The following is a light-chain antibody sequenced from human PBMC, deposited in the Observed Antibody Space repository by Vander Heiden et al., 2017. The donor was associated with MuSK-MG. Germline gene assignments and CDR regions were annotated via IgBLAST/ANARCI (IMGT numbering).Light chain of an antibody. J-gene: IGKJ3*01. CDR1: QSVSSY. CDR3: QQRSNWPLVT. V-gene: IGKV3-11*01. CDR2: DAS. Sequence: EIVLTQSPATLSLSPGERATLSCRASQSVSSYLAWYQQKPGQAPRLLIYDASNRATGIPARFSGSGYGTDFTLTISSREPEDFAVYYCQQRSNWPLVTFGHGTKVXIK.